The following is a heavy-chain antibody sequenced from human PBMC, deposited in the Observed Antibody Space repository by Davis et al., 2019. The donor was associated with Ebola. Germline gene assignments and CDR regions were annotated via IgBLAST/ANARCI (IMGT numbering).Heavy chain of an antibody. D-gene: IGHD5-12*01. CDR3: VRGGLWGYEGSVAGTVSLAD. J-gene: IGHJ1*01. V-gene: IGHV3-30*03. CDR1: GFTFSSYT. CDR2: VSFDGSER. Sequence: GESLKISCEASGFTFSSYTMHWVRRPPGKGLEWVALVSFDGSERFRADSVKGRFSISRDNSNTSLYLQMNSLSPEDTAVYYCVRGGLWGYEGSVAGTVSLADWGQGTLVTISS.